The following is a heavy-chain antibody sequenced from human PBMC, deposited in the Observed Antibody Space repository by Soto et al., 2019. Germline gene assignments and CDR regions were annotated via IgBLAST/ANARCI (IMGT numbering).Heavy chain of an antibody. CDR2: IYYSGST. J-gene: IGHJ4*02. CDR3: ARHTNWTHDY. D-gene: IGHD1-1*01. Sequence: SETLSLTCTVSGGSISSSGYYWGWIRQPPGRGLEWIASIYYSGSTSFTPSLKSRVTISIDTSKNHFSLQLSSVTAADTAVYNCARHTNWTHDYWGQGTLVTVSS. CDR1: GGSISSSGYY. V-gene: IGHV4-39*01.